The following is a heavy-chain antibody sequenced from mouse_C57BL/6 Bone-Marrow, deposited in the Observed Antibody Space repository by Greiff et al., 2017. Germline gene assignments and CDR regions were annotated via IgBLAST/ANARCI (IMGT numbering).Heavy chain of an antibody. CDR3: ARDAGLRRFAY. D-gene: IGHD2-4*01. V-gene: IGHV1-64*01. Sequence: QVQLKQPGAELVKPGASVKLSCKASGYTFTSYWMHWVKQRPGQGLEWIGMIHPNSGSTNYNEKFKSKATLTVDKSSSTAYMQLSSLTSEDSAVYYCARDAGLRRFAYWGQGTLVTVSA. CDR1: GYTFTSYW. J-gene: IGHJ3*01. CDR2: IHPNSGST.